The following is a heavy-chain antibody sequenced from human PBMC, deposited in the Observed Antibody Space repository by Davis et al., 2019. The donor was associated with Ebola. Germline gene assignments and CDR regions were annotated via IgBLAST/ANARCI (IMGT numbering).Heavy chain of an antibody. CDR1: GFTVSSNY. J-gene: IGHJ4*02. CDR3: ARDRVAVALYYFDY. D-gene: IGHD6-19*01. CDR2: IYSGGST. Sequence: GGPLRLSCAASGFTVSSNYMSWVRQAPGKGLEWVSVIYSGGSTYYADSVKGRFTISRDNSKNTLYLQMNSLRAEDTAVYYCARDRVAVALYYFDYWGQGTLVTVSS. V-gene: IGHV3-53*01.